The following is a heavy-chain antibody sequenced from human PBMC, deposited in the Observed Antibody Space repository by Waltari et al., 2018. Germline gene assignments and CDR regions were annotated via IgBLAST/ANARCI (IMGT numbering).Heavy chain of an antibody. CDR2: IYYSGST. J-gene: IGHJ5*02. Sequence: QLQLQESGPGLVKPSETLSLTCTVSGGSISSSSYYWGWIRQPPGKGLEWIGSIYYSGSTYYNPSLKSRVTISVDTSKNQFSLKLSSVTAADTAVYYCARELRFLEWLLSFDPWGQGTLVTVSS. V-gene: IGHV4-39*02. D-gene: IGHD3-3*01. CDR1: GGSISSSSYY. CDR3: ARELRFLEWLLSFDP.